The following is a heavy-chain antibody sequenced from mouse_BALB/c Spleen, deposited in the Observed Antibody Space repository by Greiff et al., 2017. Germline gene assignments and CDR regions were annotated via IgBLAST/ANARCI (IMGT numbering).Heavy chain of an antibody. CDR1: GFTFSSYT. CDR3: ARAGRYDEGFDY. Sequence: DVKVEESGGGLVQPGGSLKLSCAASGFTFSSYTMSWVRQTPEKRLEWVAYISNGGGSTYYPDTVKGRFTISRDNAKNTLYLQMSSLKSEDTAMYYCARAGRYDEGFDYWGQGTTLTVSS. J-gene: IGHJ2*01. V-gene: IGHV5-12-2*01. CDR2: ISNGGGST. D-gene: IGHD2-14*01.